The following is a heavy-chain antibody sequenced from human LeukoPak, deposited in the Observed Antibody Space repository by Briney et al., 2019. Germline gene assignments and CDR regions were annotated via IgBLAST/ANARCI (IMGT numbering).Heavy chain of an antibody. CDR3: ARDGIGVYTGYSRNVLDS. J-gene: IGHJ4*02. V-gene: IGHV1-2*02. CDR1: GYMFTGFY. D-gene: IGHD5-12*01. Sequence: ASVKVSCKASGYMFTGFYIHWVRQAPGQGPEWMGWINPNTGGTNFAQKFQGRVTITRDTSISTAYMELNRLTSNDTAVYYCARDGIGVYTGYSRNVLDSWGQGTLVTVSS. CDR2: INPNTGGT.